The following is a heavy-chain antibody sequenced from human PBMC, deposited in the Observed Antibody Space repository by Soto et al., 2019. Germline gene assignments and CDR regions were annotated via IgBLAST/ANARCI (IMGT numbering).Heavy chain of an antibody. CDR1: GYTFTSYG. Sequence: QVQLVQSGAEVKKPGASVKVSCKASGYTFTSYGISWVRQAPGQGLEWLGWISTYNGKTNYAQKLQGRVTMTTATATITAYMELGSLRCDDTAVYYCARDGQTTMVRGVRGGSYNDYGMDVWGQGTTVTVSS. CDR3: ARDGQTTMVRGVRGGSYNDYGMDV. V-gene: IGHV1-18*04. CDR2: ISTYNGKT. D-gene: IGHD3-10*01. J-gene: IGHJ6*02.